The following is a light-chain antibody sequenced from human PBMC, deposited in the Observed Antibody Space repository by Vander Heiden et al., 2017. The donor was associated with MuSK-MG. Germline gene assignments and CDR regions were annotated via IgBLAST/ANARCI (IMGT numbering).Light chain of an antibody. V-gene: IGLV1-44*01. CDR2: SSN. J-gene: IGLJ3*02. CDR1: RSNIGSNT. CDR3: ATWDDSLNGPV. Sequence: QSVLTQPPSASATPGQRVTISCSGSRSNIGSNTVNWYQHLPGTAPKLVIYSSNKRPSGVPDRLSGSKSGTSASLAISGLRAEEEGDYYCATWDDSLNGPVFGGGTKLTVL.